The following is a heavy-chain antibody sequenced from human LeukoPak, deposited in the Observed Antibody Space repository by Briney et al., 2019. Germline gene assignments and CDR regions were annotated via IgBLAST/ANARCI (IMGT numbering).Heavy chain of an antibody. Sequence: GGSLRLSCAASGFTFSSYDMHWVRQATGKGLEWVSAIGTAGDTYYPGSVKGRFTISRENAKNSLYLQMNSLRAGDTAVYYCVKSGYYYQFDYWGQGTLVTVSS. CDR2: IGTAGDT. D-gene: IGHD3-22*01. CDR1: GFTFSSYD. J-gene: IGHJ4*02. CDR3: VKSGYYYQFDY. V-gene: IGHV3-13*01.